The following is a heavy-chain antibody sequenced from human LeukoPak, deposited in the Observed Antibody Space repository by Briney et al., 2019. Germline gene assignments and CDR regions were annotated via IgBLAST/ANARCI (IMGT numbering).Heavy chain of an antibody. CDR1: GGTFSSYA. CDR3: ARVTGDYYDSSGYYYD. Sequence: ASVKVSCKASGGTFSSYAISWVRQAPGQGLEWMGGIIPIFGTANYAQKFQGRVTITADESTSTAYMELSSLRSEDTAVYYCARVTGDYYDSSGYYYDWGQGTLVTVSS. CDR2: IIPIFGTA. J-gene: IGHJ4*02. D-gene: IGHD3-22*01. V-gene: IGHV1-69*13.